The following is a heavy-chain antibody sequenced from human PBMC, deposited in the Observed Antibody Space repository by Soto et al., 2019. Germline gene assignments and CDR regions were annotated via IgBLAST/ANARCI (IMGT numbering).Heavy chain of an antibody. V-gene: IGHV3-30*03. CDR2: ISYDGSNK. CDR3: YGEVVVRVNNWFDP. J-gene: IGHJ5*02. D-gene: IGHD3-22*01. CDR1: GFTFSSYG. Sequence: QVQLVESGGGVVQPGRSLRLSCAASGFTFSSYGMHWVRQAPGKGLEWVAVISYDGSNKYYADSVKGRFTISRDNSKNKLYLQMNSLRAEDTAVYYCYGEVVVRVNNWFDPWGQGTLVTVSS.